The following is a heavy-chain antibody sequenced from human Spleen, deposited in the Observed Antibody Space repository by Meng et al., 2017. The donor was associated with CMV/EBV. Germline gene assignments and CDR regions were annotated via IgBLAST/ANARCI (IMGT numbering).Heavy chain of an antibody. CDR1: GYTFTGYY. Sequence: ASVKVSCKASGYTFTGYYMHWVRQAPGQGLEWMGWINPNSGGTNYAQKFQGRVTMTRDTSISTAYMELSRLRSDDTAVYYCARGVNRATMIVVVTHYAFDIWGQGTIVTVSS. V-gene: IGHV1-2*02. J-gene: IGHJ3*02. CDR3: ARGVNRATMIVVVTHYAFDI. D-gene: IGHD3-22*01. CDR2: INPNSGGT.